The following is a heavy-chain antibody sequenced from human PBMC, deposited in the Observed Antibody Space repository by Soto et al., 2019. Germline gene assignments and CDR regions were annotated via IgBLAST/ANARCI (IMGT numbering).Heavy chain of an antibody. Sequence: SVKVSCKASGGTFSSYAISWVRQAPGQGPEWMGGIIPIFGTANYAKKFQGRVTITADESTSTAYMELSSLRSEDTAVYYCARHYGDYFYGMDVWGQGTTVTVSS. D-gene: IGHD4-17*01. V-gene: IGHV1-69*13. CDR2: IIPIFGTA. CDR1: GGTFSSYA. CDR3: ARHYGDYFYGMDV. J-gene: IGHJ6*02.